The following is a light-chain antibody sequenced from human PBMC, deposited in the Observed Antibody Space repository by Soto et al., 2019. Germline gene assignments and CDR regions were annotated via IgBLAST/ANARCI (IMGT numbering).Light chain of an antibody. J-gene: IGLJ1*01. CDR1: DSDVGAYDS. Sequence: QSVLAQPASVSGSPGQSITISCTGTDSDVGAYDSVSWYQQHPHKAPQLMIYEVSNRPSGVSNRFSGSKSGNTASLTISGLQAEDEADYYCSSYTSSSIPYVFGTGTKVTVL. CDR2: EVS. CDR3: SSYTSSSIPYV. V-gene: IGLV2-14*01.